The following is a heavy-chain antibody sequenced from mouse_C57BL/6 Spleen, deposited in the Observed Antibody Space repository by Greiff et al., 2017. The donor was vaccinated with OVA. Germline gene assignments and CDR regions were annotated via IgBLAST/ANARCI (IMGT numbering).Heavy chain of an antibody. J-gene: IGHJ3*01. CDR1: GYAFSSSW. CDR3: ARWNYSNSAFAY. V-gene: IGHV1-82*01. D-gene: IGHD2-5*01. CDR2: FYPGVGDT. Sequence: QVQLKESGPELVKPGASVKISCKASGYAFSSSWMNWVKQRPGRGLEWIGRFYPGVGDTNYNGKFKGKATLTADKSSSTAYMQLSSLTSEDSAVYFCARWNYSNSAFAYWGQGTLVTVSA.